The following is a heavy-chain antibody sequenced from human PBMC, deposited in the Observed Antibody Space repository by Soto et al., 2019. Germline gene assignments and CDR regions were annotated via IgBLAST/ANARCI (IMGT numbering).Heavy chain of an antibody. CDR1: GGSISSYY. Sequence: QVQLQESGPGLVKPSETLSLTCTVSGGSISSYYWSWIRQPPGKGLEWIGYIYYSGSTNYNPSLKSRVTISVDTSKNQFSLKLSSVTAADTAVYYCARHVGTLTGYFRVLDAFDIWGQGTMVTVSS. CDR2: IYYSGST. J-gene: IGHJ3*02. D-gene: IGHD3-9*01. V-gene: IGHV4-59*08. CDR3: ARHVGTLTGYFRVLDAFDI.